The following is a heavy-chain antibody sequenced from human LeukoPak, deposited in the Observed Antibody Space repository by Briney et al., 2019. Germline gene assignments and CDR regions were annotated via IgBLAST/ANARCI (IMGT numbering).Heavy chain of an antibody. J-gene: IGHJ5*02. Sequence: GGSLRPSCAASGFTFSDYYMSWIRQAPGKGLEWVSYISSSSSYTNYADSVKGRFTISRDNAKNSLYLQMNSLRAEDTAVYYCARDYGDYVGGNWFDPWGQGTLVTVSS. CDR2: ISSSSSYT. CDR1: GFTFSDYY. D-gene: IGHD4-17*01. CDR3: ARDYGDYVGGNWFDP. V-gene: IGHV3-11*06.